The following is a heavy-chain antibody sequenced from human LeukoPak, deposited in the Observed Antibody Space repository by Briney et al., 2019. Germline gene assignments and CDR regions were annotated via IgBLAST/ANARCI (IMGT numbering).Heavy chain of an antibody. D-gene: IGHD2-2*01. CDR3: AGRSDIVVVPAATNWFDP. V-gene: IGHV4-59*12. J-gene: IGHJ5*02. Sequence: SETLSLTCSVSGGSISSYYWSWIRQPPGKGLEWIAYIHYSGSTNYNPSLKSRLTISIDTSKNQFSLKLSSVTAADTAVYYCAGRSDIVVVPAATNWFDPWGQGTLVTVSS. CDR2: IHYSGST. CDR1: GGSISSYY.